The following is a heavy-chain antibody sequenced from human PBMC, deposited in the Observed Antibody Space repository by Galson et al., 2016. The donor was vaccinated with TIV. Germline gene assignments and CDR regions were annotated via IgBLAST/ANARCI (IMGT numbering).Heavy chain of an antibody. V-gene: IGHV1-2*02. CDR2: INPDSGDT. CDR1: GYTFTGYY. CDR3: ARALNYGMDV. J-gene: IGHJ6*02. D-gene: IGHD3-10*01. Sequence: SVKVSCKASGYTFTGYYMHWVRQAPGQGLEWMGWINPDSGDTNSAQEFQGRVTMTRDTSITTAYMGVSSLRPDDTAVYFCARALNYGMDVWGQGTTVTVSS.